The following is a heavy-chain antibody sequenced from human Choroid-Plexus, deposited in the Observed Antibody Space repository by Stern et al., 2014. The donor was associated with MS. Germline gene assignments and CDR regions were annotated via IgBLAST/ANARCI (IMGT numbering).Heavy chain of an antibody. J-gene: IGHJ5*02. CDR2: VSYDGSNK. Sequence: VHLVESGGGVVQPGRPLRLSCVASGFTFGSCAMHWVRQAPGKGLEWVAGVSYDGSNKYYADSVKGRFTISRANSQNPLYMQMSSLRPEDTAVYYCAKDRQYLTYFFDHWGQGSLFTVSS. D-gene: IGHD2/OR15-2a*01. CDR3: AKDRQYLTYFFDH. CDR1: GFTFGSCA. V-gene: IGHV3-30*18.